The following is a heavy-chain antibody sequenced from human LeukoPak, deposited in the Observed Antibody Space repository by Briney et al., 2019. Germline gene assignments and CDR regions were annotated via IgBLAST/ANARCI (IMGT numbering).Heavy chain of an antibody. CDR3: ARHKGARIAVSGTLWFDP. CDR2: IYYSGST. Sequence: SETPSLTCTVSGDSISSYYWSWIRQPPGKGLEWIGYIYYSGSTNYNPSLKSRVTISVDMPNNQFSLKLSSVTAADTAVYYCARHKGARIAVSGTLWFDPWGQGTLVTVSS. V-gene: IGHV4-59*08. D-gene: IGHD6-19*01. CDR1: GDSISSYY. J-gene: IGHJ5*02.